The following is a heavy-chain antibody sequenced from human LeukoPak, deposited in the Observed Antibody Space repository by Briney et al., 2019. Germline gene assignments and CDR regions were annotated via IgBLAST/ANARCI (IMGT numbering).Heavy chain of an antibody. CDR1: GGSISSGDYY. V-gene: IGHV4-30-4*01. Sequence: SETLSLTCTVSGGSISSGDYYWSRIRQPPGKGLEWIGYIYYSGSTYYNPSLKSRVTISVDTSKNQFSLKLSSVTAADTAVYYCARVPSLGDGSGSYYKGRGTQYYFDYWGQGTLVTVSS. J-gene: IGHJ4*02. CDR2: IYYSGST. CDR3: ARVPSLGDGSGSYYKGRGTQYYFDY. D-gene: IGHD3-10*01.